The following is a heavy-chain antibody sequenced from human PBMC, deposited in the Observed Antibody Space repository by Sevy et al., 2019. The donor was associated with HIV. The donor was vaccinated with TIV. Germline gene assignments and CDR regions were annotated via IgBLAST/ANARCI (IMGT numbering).Heavy chain of an antibody. CDR3: ARDSNPSQGNNIYYDALDI. Sequence: GGSLRLSCVASGFVFSNDWMTWVRQAPGKGPEWVANIRRDGSQKYYVDSVRGRFTISRDNAENSLFLQMNSLRAEDTAVYYCARDSNPSQGNNIYYDALDIWGQGTVVTVSS. D-gene: IGHD1-26*01. CDR1: GFVFSNDW. V-gene: IGHV3-7*01. J-gene: IGHJ3*02. CDR2: IRRDGSQK.